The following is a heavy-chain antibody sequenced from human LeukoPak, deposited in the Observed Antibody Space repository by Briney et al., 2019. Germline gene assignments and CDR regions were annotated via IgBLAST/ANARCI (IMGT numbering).Heavy chain of an antibody. D-gene: IGHD3-10*01. Sequence: PGGSLRLSCAASGFTFSYYSMNWVRQAPGKGLEWVSYISDSSDTMYYADSVKGRFTISRDNAKNSLYLQMNSLRAEDTAVYYCARDYGSGSYPPYFDYWGQGTLVTVSS. CDR3: ARDYGSGSYPPYFDY. J-gene: IGHJ4*02. CDR2: ISDSSDTM. V-gene: IGHV3-48*04. CDR1: GFTFSYYS.